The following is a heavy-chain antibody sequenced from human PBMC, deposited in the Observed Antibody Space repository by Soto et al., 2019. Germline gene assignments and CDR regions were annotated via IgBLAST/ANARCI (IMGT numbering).Heavy chain of an antibody. J-gene: IGHJ6*02. CDR2: IIPIFGTA. D-gene: IGHD4-17*01. V-gene: IGHV1-69*06. Sequence: QVQLVQSGAEVKKPGSSVKVSCKASGGTFSSYAISWVRQAPGQGLEWMGGIIPIFGTANYAKKFQGRVTITADKATSTAYMELSSLRSEDTAVYYCARDDYGDSYYYYGMDVWGQGTTVTVSS. CDR3: ARDDYGDSYYYYGMDV. CDR1: GGTFSSYA.